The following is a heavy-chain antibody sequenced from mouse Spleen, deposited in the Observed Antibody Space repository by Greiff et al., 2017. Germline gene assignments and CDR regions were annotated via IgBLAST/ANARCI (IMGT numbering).Heavy chain of an antibody. V-gene: IGHV1-80*01. J-gene: IGHJ3*01. D-gene: IGHD2-1*01. CDR1: GYAFSSYW. Sequence: VMLVESGAELVKPGASVKISCKASGYAFSSYWMNWVKQRPGKGLEWIGQIYPGDGDTNYNGKFKGKATLTADKSSSTAYMQLSSLTSEDSAVYFCARDGNYVSWFAYWGQGTLVTVSA. CDR2: IYPGDGDT. CDR3: ARDGNYVSWFAY.